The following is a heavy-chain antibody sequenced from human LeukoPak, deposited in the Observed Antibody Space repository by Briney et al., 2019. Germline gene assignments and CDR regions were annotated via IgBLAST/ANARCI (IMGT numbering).Heavy chain of an antibody. V-gene: IGHV4-59*08. D-gene: IGHD3-10*02. CDR3: TRHMSYYYGMDV. CDR2: IYYSGST. CDR1: GGSISSYY. Sequence: SETLSLTCTVSGGSISSYYWSWIRQPPGKGLEWIGYIYYSGSTNYNPSLKSRVTISVDTSKNQFSLKLSSVTAADTAVYFCTRHMSYYYGMDVWGQGTTVTVSS. J-gene: IGHJ6*02.